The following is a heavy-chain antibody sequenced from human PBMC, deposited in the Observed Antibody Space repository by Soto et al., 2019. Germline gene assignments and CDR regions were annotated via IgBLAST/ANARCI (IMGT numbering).Heavy chain of an antibody. CDR2: ISAGNDDT. D-gene: IGHD2-8*01. J-gene: IGHJ4*01. V-gene: IGHV1-3*01. Sequence: ASVKVSCKASGYSFTNYAMHWVRQAPGQRLEWMGWISAGNDDTRYSQKFQGRVTITRDTSASTAYMEVSSLTSEDTAVYYCARGNAGYFDYWGQGALVNVSS. CDR1: GYSFTNYA. CDR3: ARGNAGYFDY.